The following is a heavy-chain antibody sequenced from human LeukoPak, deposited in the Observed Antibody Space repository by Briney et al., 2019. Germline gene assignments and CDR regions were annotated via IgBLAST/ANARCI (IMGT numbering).Heavy chain of an antibody. CDR2: ISKSGST. V-gene: IGHV4-59*01. CDR3: AKVGRGDLTWGSYSLDY. J-gene: IGHJ4*02. D-gene: IGHD3-16*01. CDR1: GDSISSYY. Sequence: SETLSLTCTVSGDSISSYYWSWIRQPPGKGLEWIGYISKSGSTNYNPSRKSRVTISVDTSKNQFSLKGISVTAAAPAVYSCAKVGRGDLTWGSYSLDYGGQGILVTVSS.